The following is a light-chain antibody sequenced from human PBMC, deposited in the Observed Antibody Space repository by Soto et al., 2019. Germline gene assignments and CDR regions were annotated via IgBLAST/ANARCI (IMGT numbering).Light chain of an antibody. Sequence: QPVLTQSPSASASLGASVKLTCTLSSGHSNYVIAWHQQQPEKGPRYLMKLNSDGSHSKGDGIPDRFSGSSSGAERYLTISSLQSEDEAAYYCQTWDTGIRVFGGGTTLTVL. V-gene: IGLV4-69*01. CDR2: LNSDGSH. CDR3: QTWDTGIRV. CDR1: SGHSNYV. J-gene: IGLJ2*01.